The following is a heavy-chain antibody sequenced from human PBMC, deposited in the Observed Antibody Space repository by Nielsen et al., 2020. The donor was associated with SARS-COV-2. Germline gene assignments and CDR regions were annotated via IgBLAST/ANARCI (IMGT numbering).Heavy chain of an antibody. CDR3: AKGTGGIYYCMDV. CDR1: GFTFSSYG. V-gene: IGHV3-30*18. D-gene: IGHD1-26*01. CDR2: ISYDGSNK. Sequence: GGSLRLSCAASGFTFSSYGMHWVRQAPGKGLEWVAVISYDGSNKYYADSVKGRFIISRDNSKNTLYLQMNSLRAEDTAVYYCAKGTGGIYYCMDVWGQGTTVTVSS. J-gene: IGHJ6*02.